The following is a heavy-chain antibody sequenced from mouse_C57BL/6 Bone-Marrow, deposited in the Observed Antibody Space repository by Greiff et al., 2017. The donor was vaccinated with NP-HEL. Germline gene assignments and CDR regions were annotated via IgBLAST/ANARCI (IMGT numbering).Heavy chain of an antibody. D-gene: IGHD1-1*01. CDR3: AKKGYYGSSYPLYFDV. Sequence: QVQLQQSGPGLVQPSQSLSITCTVSGFSLTSYGVHWVRQSPGKGLEWLGVIWRGGSTDYNAAFMSRLSITKDNSKSQVFFKMNSLQADDTAIYYCAKKGYYGSSYPLYFDVWGTGTTVTVSS. V-gene: IGHV2-5*01. CDR1: GFSLTSYG. CDR2: IWRGGST. J-gene: IGHJ1*03.